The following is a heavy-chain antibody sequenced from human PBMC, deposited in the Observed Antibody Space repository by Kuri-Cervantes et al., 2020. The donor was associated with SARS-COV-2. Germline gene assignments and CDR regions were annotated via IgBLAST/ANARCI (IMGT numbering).Heavy chain of an antibody. CDR2: IDHGGTT. V-gene: IGHV4-34*01. CDR1: GFFFGAYS. CDR3: ARGGSVDGVMVAAADY. J-gene: IGHJ4*02. Sequence: ESLKISCAASGFFFGAYSMHWVRQAPGKGLEWIGKIDHGGTTNYNPSLESRATLSVDTFKNQFSLKLSSVTAADTGLYYCARGGSVDGVMVAAADYWGQGTWVTVSS. D-gene: IGHD2-15*01.